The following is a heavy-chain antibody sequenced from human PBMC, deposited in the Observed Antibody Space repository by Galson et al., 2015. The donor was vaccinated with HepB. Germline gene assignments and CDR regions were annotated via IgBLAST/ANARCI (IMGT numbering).Heavy chain of an antibody. D-gene: IGHD3-16*02. CDR2: INPSGGST. J-gene: IGHJ4*02. CDR3: ARDADMITFGGVIVKGMGFDY. V-gene: IGHV1-46*01. CDR1: GYTFTSYY. Sequence: SVKVSCKASGYTFTSYYMHWVRQAPGQGLEWMGIINPSGGSTSYAQKFQGRVTMTRDTSTSTVYMELSSLRSEDTAVYYCARDADMITFGGVIVKGMGFDYWGQGTLVTVSS.